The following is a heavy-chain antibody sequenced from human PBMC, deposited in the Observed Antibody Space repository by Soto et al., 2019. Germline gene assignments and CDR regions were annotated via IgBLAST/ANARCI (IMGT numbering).Heavy chain of an antibody. J-gene: IGHJ5*02. V-gene: IGHV3-53*01. CDR2: IYSGGPT. D-gene: IGHD3-10*01. Sequence: VQLVESGGGLIQPGGSLRLSCEASGFSVSSSHMIWVRQAPGKGLEWVSVIYSGGPTYYAVSVKGRFTISRDRSKNTVYLQMHSLRKEDTAVYHCAKLGPYGSESYSFRYNWLDPWGQGTLVTVSS. CDR1: GFSVSSSH. CDR3: AKLGPYGSESYSFRYNWLDP.